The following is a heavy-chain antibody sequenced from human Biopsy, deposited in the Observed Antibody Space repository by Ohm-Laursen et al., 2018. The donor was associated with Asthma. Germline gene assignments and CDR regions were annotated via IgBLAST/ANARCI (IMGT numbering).Heavy chain of an antibody. CDR1: GGTFNTYV. CDR2: INSVFGTT. Sequence: VSSVKVSCKSLGGTFNTYVIGWVRQAPGQGLEWMGGINSVFGTTTYPQKFQDRVTITADDPTSTVYMELSGLRSEDTAVYYCARKAGSCISRTCYSLDFWGQGTLVTVSS. J-gene: IGHJ4*02. D-gene: IGHD2-2*01. V-gene: IGHV1-69*01. CDR3: ARKAGSCISRTCYSLDF.